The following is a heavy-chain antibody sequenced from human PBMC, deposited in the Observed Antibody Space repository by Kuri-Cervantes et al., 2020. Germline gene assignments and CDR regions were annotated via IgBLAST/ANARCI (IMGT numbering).Heavy chain of an antibody. CDR2: ISAYNGNT. CDR3: ARSLYRVIGYCSSTSCFYIDH. D-gene: IGHD2-2*01. CDR1: GYTFTSYG. Sequence: ASVKVSCKASGYTFTSYGISWVRQAPGQGLEWMGWISAYNGNTNYAQKLQGRVTMTTDTSTSAAYLELRSLTSDDTAVYYCARSLYRVIGYCSSTSCFYIDHWGQGTLVTVSS. J-gene: IGHJ4*02. V-gene: IGHV1-18*01.